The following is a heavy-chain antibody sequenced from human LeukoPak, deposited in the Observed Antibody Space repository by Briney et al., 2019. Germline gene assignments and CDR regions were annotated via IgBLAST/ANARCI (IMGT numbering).Heavy chain of an antibody. Sequence: GGSLRLSCAAPAITFSDHAMSWFRQAPGKGLEWVSTIGLSGADTYYADSVKGRFTIPKDNSKNTLQMNSLRVEDTAIYYCAKHSGHRYGDSDCWGQGTLVTVSP. CDR3: AKHSGHRYGDSDC. D-gene: IGHD5-18*01. CDR2: IGLSGADT. CDR1: AITFSDHA. V-gene: IGHV3-23*01. J-gene: IGHJ4*02.